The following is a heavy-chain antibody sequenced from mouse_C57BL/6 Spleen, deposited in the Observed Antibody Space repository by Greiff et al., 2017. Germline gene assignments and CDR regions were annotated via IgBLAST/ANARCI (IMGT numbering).Heavy chain of an antibody. V-gene: IGHV14-1*01. D-gene: IGHD1-1*01. J-gene: IGHJ2*01. CDR1: GFNIKDYY. CDR3: TTPTVVGGGFDY. CDR2: IDPEDGDT. Sequence: VQLQQSGAELVRPGASVKLSCTASGFNIKDYYMHWVKQRPEQGLEWIGRIDPEDGDTEYAPKFQGKATLTADTSSNTAYLQLSSLTSEDTAVYYCTTPTVVGGGFDYWGQGTTLTVSS.